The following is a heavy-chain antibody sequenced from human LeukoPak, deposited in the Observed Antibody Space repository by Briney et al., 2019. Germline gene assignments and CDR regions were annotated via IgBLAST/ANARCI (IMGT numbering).Heavy chain of an antibody. D-gene: IGHD3-10*01. V-gene: IGHV3-48*03. CDR3: ARVGAGSYYKATDY. CDR1: GFTFSSYE. CDR2: ISSSGSTI. J-gene: IGHJ4*02. Sequence: GGSLRLSCAAAGFTFSSYEMNWVSQAPGKGLEWVSYISSSGSTIYYADSVKGRFTISRDNAKNSLYLQMNSLRAEDTAVYYCARVGAGSYYKATDYWGQGNLVTVSS.